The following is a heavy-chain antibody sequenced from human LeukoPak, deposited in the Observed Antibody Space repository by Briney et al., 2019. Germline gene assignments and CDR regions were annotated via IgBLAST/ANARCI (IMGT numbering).Heavy chain of an antibody. Sequence: GGSLRLSCAASGFTFSSYEMNWVRQAPGKGLEWVSYISSSDSTIYYADSVEGRFTISRDNAKNSLFLQMDSLRPEDTALYYCARANYYDSNRYSPFDDWGQGTLVTVSS. CDR3: ARANYYDSNRYSPFDD. CDR1: GFTFSSYE. V-gene: IGHV3-48*03. J-gene: IGHJ4*02. CDR2: ISSSDSTI. D-gene: IGHD3-22*01.